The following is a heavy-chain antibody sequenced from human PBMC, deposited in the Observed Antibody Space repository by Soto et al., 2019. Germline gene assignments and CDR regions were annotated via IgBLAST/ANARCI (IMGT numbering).Heavy chain of an antibody. CDR2: IDPSDSYT. J-gene: IGHJ6*02. V-gene: IGHV5-10-1*01. Sequence: PGESLKISCKGSGYSFTIYWISWVRQMPGKGLEWMGRIDPSDSYTNYSPSFQGHVTISADKSISTAYLQWSSLKASDTAMYYCARTSMQSRGYSYGHGGMDVWGQGTTATVSS. D-gene: IGHD5-18*01. CDR3: ARTSMQSRGYSYGHGGMDV. CDR1: GYSFTIYW.